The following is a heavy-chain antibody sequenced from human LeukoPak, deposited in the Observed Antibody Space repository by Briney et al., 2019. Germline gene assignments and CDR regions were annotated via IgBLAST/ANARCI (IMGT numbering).Heavy chain of an antibody. CDR2: INHSGST. CDR3: ARSAYYYGSGSYCLDY. V-gene: IGHV4-34*01. D-gene: IGHD3-10*01. J-gene: IGHJ4*02. Sequence: PSETLSLTCAVYGGSFSGYCWSWIRQPPGKGLEWIGEINHSGSTNYNPSLKSRVTVSVDTSKNQFSLKLSSVTAADTAVYYCARSAYYYGSGSYCLDYWGQGTLVTVSS. CDR1: GGSFSGYC.